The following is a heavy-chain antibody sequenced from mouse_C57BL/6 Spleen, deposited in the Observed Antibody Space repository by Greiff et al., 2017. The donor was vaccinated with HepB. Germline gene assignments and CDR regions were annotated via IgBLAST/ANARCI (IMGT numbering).Heavy chain of an antibody. CDR2: IYPRSGNT. J-gene: IGHJ3*01. CDR3: ARRSLGYYDYFAY. V-gene: IGHV1-81*01. CDR1: GYTFTSYG. Sequence: QVQLKQSGAELARPGASVKLSCKASGYTFTSYGISWVKQRTGQGLEWIGEIYPRSGNTYYNEKFKGKATLTADKSSSTAYMELRSLTSEDSAVYFCARRSLGYYDYFAYWGQGTLVTVSA. D-gene: IGHD2-4*01.